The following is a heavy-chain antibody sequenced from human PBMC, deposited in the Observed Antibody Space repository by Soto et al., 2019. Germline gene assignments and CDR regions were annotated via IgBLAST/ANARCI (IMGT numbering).Heavy chain of an antibody. CDR1: GGSFSGYY. CDR3: IIYDFWSGLDY. CDR2: IYYSGST. V-gene: IGHV4-34*03. D-gene: IGHD3-3*01. Sequence: SETLSLTCAVYGGSFSGYYWSWIRQPPGKGLEWIGSIYYSGSTYYNPSLKSRVTISVDTSKNQFSLKLSSVTAADTAVYYCIIYDFWSGLDYWGQGTLVTVSS. J-gene: IGHJ4*02.